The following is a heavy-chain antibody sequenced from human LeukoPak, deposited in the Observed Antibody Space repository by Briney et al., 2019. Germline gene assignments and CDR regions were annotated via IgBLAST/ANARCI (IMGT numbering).Heavy chain of an antibody. CDR1: GYTFTSYD. CDR2: MNSNSGAT. D-gene: IGHD6-19*01. Sequence: ASVKVSCKASGYTFTSYDFNWLRQATGQGPEWMGWMNSNSGATGYAQKFQGRVTMTRSASINTAYMELSNLRSEDTAVYYCARVRSSGWYNYYYYGMDVWGQGTTVTVSS. CDR3: ARVRSSGWYNYYYYGMDV. J-gene: IGHJ6*02. V-gene: IGHV1-8*01.